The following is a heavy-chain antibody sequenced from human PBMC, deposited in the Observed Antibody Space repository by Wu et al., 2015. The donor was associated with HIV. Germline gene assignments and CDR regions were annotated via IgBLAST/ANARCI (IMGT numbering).Heavy chain of an antibody. Sequence: QVQLVQSGAEVKKPGASVKVSCKASGYTFTSYGISWVRQAPGQGLEWMGWISGGFNGNTNLAQRFQDRLTMTTDTSTSTAYMELRTLRSDDTAVYFCARDQSSGTFDYWGQGTLVSVSS. CDR1: GYTFTSYG. V-gene: IGHV1-18*01. CDR3: ARDQSSGTFDY. J-gene: IGHJ4*02. D-gene: IGHD6-25*01. CDR2: ISGGFNGNT.